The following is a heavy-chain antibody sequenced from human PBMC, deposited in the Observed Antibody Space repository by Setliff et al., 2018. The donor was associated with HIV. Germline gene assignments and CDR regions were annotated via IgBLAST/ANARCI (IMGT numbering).Heavy chain of an antibody. Sequence: SETLSLTCTVSGGSISSHYWSWIRQPPGKGLEWIGSIYYSGSTYYNPSLKSRLTISVDTSKNQFSLRLISVTAADTAIYYCARDPGQWLVKGGMDVWGQGIAVTVSS. CDR2: IYYSGST. D-gene: IGHD6-19*01. J-gene: IGHJ6*02. CDR1: GGSISSHY. CDR3: ARDPGQWLVKGGMDV. V-gene: IGHV4-59*11.